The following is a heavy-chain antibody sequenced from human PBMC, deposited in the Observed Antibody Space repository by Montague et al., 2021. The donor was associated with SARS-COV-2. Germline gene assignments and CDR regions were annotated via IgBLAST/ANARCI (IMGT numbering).Heavy chain of an antibody. J-gene: IGHJ3*02. V-gene: IGHV2-70*11. D-gene: IGHD3-10*01. CDR1: GFPLSTSGMC. CDR2: IDWDDDK. CDR3: ARIWFIDHRNAFDI. Sequence: PALVKPTQTLTLTCTLSGFPLSTSGMCVSWIRQPPGKALEWLARIDWDDDKYYSTSLKTRLTISKDTSKNQVVLTMTNMDPVDTATYYRARIWFIDHRNAFDIWGQGTMVTVSS.